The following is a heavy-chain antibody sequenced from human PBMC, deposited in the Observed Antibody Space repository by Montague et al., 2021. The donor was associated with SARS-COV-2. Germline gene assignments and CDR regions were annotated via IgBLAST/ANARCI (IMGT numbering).Heavy chain of an antibody. CDR2: FYAGGDT. J-gene: IGHJ6*02. CDR1: GFTVTYTY. D-gene: IGHD3-10*01. Sequence: SLRLSCPASGFTVTYTYMTWVRQPPGKGLEWVSVFYAGGDTYYADSVKGRFTIFRDSSNLYLQMNNLRAEDTGDYYCARDKFYYNSASYAMDLWGQGTTVTVSS. V-gene: IGHV3-53*01. CDR3: ARDKFYYNSASYAMDL.